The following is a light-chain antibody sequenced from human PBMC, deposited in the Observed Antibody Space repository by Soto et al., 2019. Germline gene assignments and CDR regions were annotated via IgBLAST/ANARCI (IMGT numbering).Light chain of an antibody. CDR3: QQYANSRT. CDR1: QSVNINY. J-gene: IGKJ1*01. Sequence: EIVLTQSPGTVCFSLVETSTLSCRASQSVNINYFAWYQQKSGQAPRLLIYGTSNRASGIPDRFSGSGSGTDFTLSISGLEPADFAVYFCQQYANSRTFGQGTRVDIK. V-gene: IGKV3-20*01. CDR2: GTS.